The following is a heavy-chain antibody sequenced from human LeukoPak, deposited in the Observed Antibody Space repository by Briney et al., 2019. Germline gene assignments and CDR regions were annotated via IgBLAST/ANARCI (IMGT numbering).Heavy chain of an antibody. J-gene: IGHJ3*02. CDR2: IYYSGST. CDR1: GGSISSYY. Sequence: SETLSLTCTVSGGSISSYYWSWIRQPPGKGLEWIGYIYYSGSTNYNPSLKSRVTISVDTSKNQFSLKLSSVTAADTAVYYCARLLVGNYAFDIWAKGQWSPSLQ. D-gene: IGHD1-26*01. CDR3: ARLLVGNYAFDI. V-gene: IGHV4-59*01.